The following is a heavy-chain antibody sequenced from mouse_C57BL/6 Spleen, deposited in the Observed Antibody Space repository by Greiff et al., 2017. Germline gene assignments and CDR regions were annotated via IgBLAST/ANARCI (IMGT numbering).Heavy chain of an antibody. V-gene: IGHV1-18*01. CDR1: GYTFTDYN. Sequence: EVQLVESGPELVKPGASVKIPCKASGYTFTDYNMDWVKQSHGKSLEWIGDINPNNGGTIYNQKFKGKATLTVDKSSSTAYMELRSLTSEDTAVYYCARRSPITTVAHWYFDVWGTGTTVTVSS. J-gene: IGHJ1*03. CDR2: INPNNGGT. CDR3: ARRSPITTVAHWYFDV. D-gene: IGHD1-1*01.